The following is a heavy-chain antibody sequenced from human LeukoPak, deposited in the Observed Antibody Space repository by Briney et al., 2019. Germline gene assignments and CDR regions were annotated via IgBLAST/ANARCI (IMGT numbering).Heavy chain of an antibody. D-gene: IGHD1-26*01. CDR2: ISAYNGNT. J-gene: IGHJ4*02. CDR1: GYTFTSYG. Sequence: ASVKVSCRASGYTFTSYGISWVRQAPGQGLEWMGWISAYNGNTKYAQKLQGRVTMNTDTSTSKAYMELRSLRSDDTAVYYCARDRRGSYVDVIDYWGQGTLVTVSS. CDR3: ARDRRGSYVDVIDY. V-gene: IGHV1-18*01.